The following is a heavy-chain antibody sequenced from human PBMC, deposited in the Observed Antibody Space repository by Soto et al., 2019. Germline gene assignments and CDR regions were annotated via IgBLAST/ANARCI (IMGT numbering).Heavy chain of an antibody. D-gene: IGHD3-10*01. CDR1: RGTFSSYA. CDR3: ANDGWFGLMDV. V-gene: IGHV1-69*13. Sequence: SVKVSCKASRGTFSSYAISWVRQAPGQGLEWMGGIIPIFGTANYAQKFQGRVTITADESTSTAYMELSSLRAEDTAVYYCANDGWFGLMDVWGQGTTVTVSS. CDR2: IIPIFGTA. J-gene: IGHJ6*02.